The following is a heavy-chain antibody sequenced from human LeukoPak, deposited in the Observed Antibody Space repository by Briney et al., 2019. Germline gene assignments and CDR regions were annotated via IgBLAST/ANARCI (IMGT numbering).Heavy chain of an antibody. J-gene: IGHJ3*01. D-gene: IGHD3-22*01. CDR3: ARDFGDGSGYHDAFDV. V-gene: IGHV3-33*01. CDR1: GFTLSGCG. Sequence: PGAALRLSCAASGFTLSGCGMHWVRQAPGKGLDWVAVIWYDGSTNYYAGSVKGRFNISRDKSKNTLYLQMNSLRAEDTAVYHCARDFGDGSGYHDAFDVWGQGTMVAIAS. CDR2: IWYDGSTN.